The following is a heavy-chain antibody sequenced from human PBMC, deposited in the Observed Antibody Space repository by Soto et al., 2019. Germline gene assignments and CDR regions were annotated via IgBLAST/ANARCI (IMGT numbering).Heavy chain of an antibody. D-gene: IGHD4-17*01. V-gene: IGHV3-23*01. J-gene: IGHJ6*02. CDR2: ISGSGGST. CDR1: GFTCSSYA. CDR3: EKEGLRAVTSFYSYGLDI. Sequence: GGSLRLSCAASGFTCSSYAMSWVRQAPGKGLEWVSTISGSGGSTQYTESVKGRFTIASDNSKNMLFLRLDSLRVEDTAVYYCEKEGLRAVTSFYSYGLDIWGQGTTVTVSS.